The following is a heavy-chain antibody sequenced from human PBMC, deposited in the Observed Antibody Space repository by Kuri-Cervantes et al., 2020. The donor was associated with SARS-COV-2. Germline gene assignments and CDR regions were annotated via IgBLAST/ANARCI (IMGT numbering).Heavy chain of an antibody. D-gene: IGHD2-15*01. CDR3: AKDQHGIVVVVAAIDY. Sequence: LSLTCAASGFTFSSYWMSWVRQAPGKGLEWVANIKQDGSEKYYVDSVKGRFTISRDNAKNSLYLQMNSLRAEDTAVYYCAKDQHGIVVVVAAIDYWGQGTLVTVSS. V-gene: IGHV3-7*01. CDR1: GFTFSSYW. CDR2: IKQDGSEK. J-gene: IGHJ4*02.